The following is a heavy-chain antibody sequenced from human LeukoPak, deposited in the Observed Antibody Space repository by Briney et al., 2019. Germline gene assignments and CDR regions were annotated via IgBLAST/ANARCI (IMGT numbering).Heavy chain of an antibody. CDR2: INHSGST. CDR1: GGPFSGYS. D-gene: IGHD6-19*01. J-gene: IGHJ5*02. CDR3: ARGTTRIAVAGSWFDP. Sequence: SETLSLTCAVYGGPFSGYSWSWIRQPPGKGLEWIGEINHSGSTNYNPSLKSRVTISVDTSKNQFSLKLSSVTAADTAIYYCARGTTRIAVAGSWFDPWGQGTLVAVSS. V-gene: IGHV4-34*01.